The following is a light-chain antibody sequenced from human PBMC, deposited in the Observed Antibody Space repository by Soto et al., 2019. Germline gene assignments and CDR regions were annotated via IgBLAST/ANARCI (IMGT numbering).Light chain of an antibody. CDR3: SLYTSENTYV. CDR1: STDFVSYNR. CDR2: EAS. Sequence: QSVLTQPRSVSGSPGQSVTISCTGTSTDFVSYNRVSWYQQPPGTAPKLIIYEASNRPSGVPDRFSGSKSGNTASPTISGLQAADEADYYCSLYTSENTYVFGTGTKVTVL. J-gene: IGLJ1*01. V-gene: IGLV2-18*01.